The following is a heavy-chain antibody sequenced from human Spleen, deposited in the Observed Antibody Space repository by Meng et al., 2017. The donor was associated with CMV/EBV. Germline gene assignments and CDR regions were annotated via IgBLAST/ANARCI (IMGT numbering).Heavy chain of an antibody. CDR1: GFPFHTYS. CDR3: ARDRPSSRLRGFDF. Sequence: GGSLRLSCVGSGFPFHTYSINWVRQAPGKGLEWVSSISSSGSYKYFADSVKGRFTISRDNAMNSLYLQMDSLRAEDTAVYYCARDRPSSRLRGFDFWGQETLVTVSS. CDR2: ISSSGSYK. J-gene: IGHJ4*02. D-gene: IGHD6-6*01. V-gene: IGHV3-21*01.